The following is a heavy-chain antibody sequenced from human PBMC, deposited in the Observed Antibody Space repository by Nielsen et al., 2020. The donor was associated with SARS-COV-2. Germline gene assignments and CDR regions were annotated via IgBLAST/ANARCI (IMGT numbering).Heavy chain of an antibody. CDR3: AGGVADYGDS. Sequence: WVRQAPGQGLEWMGRIIPILGIANYAQKFQGRFTMTADTSTSTAYMELSNLRSEDTAIYYCAGGVADYGDSWGQGTLVTVSS. V-gene: IGHV1-69*04. J-gene: IGHJ4*02. CDR2: IIPILGIA. D-gene: IGHD4-17*01.